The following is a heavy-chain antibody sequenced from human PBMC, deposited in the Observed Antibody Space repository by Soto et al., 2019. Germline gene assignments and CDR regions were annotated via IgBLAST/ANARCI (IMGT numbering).Heavy chain of an antibody. V-gene: IGHV1-18*01. CDR3: ARGTYGDY. Sequence: QVHLVQSGAEVKKPGASVKVSCKGSGYTFTSYGITWVRQAPGQGLEWMGWISAHNGNTDYAQRLQGRVTVTRDTSTSTAYMELRSLRSDDTAVYYCARGTYGDYWGQGALVTVSS. J-gene: IGHJ4*02. CDR2: ISAHNGNT. CDR1: GYTFTSYG. D-gene: IGHD4-17*01.